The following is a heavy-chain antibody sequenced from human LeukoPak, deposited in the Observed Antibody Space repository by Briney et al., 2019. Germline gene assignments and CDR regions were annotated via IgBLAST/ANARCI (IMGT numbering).Heavy chain of an antibody. V-gene: IGHV1-69-2*01. CDR1: GYTFTDYY. J-gene: IGHJ1*01. CDR2: VDPEDGGT. Sequence: ASVKVSCKVSGYTFTDYYMHWVQQAPGKGLEWMGLVDPEDGGTIYAEKFQGRVTITADTSTDTAYMELSSLRSEDTAVYYCATDQFSSGWRREEYFQHWGQGTLVTVSS. D-gene: IGHD6-19*01. CDR3: ATDQFSSGWRREEYFQH.